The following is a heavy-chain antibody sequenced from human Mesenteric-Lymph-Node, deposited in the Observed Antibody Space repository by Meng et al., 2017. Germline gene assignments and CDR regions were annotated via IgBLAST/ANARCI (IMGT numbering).Heavy chain of an antibody. Sequence: ASVKVSCKASGYTFTSYGISWVQQAPGQGLEWMGWISAYNGNTNYAQKLQGRVTTTTDTSTSTAYMELRSLRSDDTDVYYCARGLEWLPIYDYWGQGTLVTVSS. CDR2: ISAYNGNT. D-gene: IGHD3-3*01. CDR1: GYTFTSYG. V-gene: IGHV1-18*01. CDR3: ARGLEWLPIYDY. J-gene: IGHJ4*02.